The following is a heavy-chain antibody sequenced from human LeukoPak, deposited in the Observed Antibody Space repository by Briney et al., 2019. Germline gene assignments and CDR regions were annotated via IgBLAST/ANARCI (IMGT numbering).Heavy chain of an antibody. CDR2: IIPIFGTA. CDR1: GGTFSSYA. D-gene: IGHD6-19*01. Sequence: ASVKVSCKASGGTFSSYAISWVRQAPGQGLEWMGGIIPIFGTANYAQKFQGRVTITADESTSTAYMELSSLRSEDTAVYYCARGTPSGYSSGWYYYFDHWGQGTLVTVSS. J-gene: IGHJ4*02. CDR3: ARGTPSGYSSGWYYYFDH. V-gene: IGHV1-69*13.